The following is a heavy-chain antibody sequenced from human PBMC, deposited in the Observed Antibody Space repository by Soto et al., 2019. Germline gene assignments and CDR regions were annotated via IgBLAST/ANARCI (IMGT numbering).Heavy chain of an antibody. CDR1: GFTFSSYW. CDR2: INSDGSST. Sequence: GGSLRLSCAASGFTFSSYWMHWVRQVPGKGLVWVSRINSDGSSTSYAETVKGRFTTSRDNAKNTLYLQMNSLRAEDTAVYYCRVASFSTGLLYWGQGTLVTVSS. D-gene: IGHD3-9*01. J-gene: IGHJ4*02. V-gene: IGHV3-74*01. CDR3: RVASFSTGLLY.